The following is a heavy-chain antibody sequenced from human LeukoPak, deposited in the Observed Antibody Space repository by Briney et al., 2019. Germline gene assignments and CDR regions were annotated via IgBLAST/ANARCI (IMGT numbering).Heavy chain of an antibody. CDR3: ARGRGSSSSVDWFDP. V-gene: IGHV3-30*04. Sequence: GRSLRLSCAASGFTFSSYAMHWVRQAPGKGLEWVAVISYDGSNKYYADSVKGRFTISRDNSKNTLYLQMNSLRAEDTAVYYCARGRGSSSSVDWFDPWGQGTLVTVSS. CDR2: ISYDGSNK. CDR1: GFTFSSYA. J-gene: IGHJ5*02. D-gene: IGHD6-6*01.